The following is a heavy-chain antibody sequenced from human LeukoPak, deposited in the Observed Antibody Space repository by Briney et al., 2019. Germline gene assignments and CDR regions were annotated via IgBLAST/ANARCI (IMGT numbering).Heavy chain of an antibody. D-gene: IGHD5-18*01. Sequence: GGSLRLSCAASGFTFSSYGMSWVRQAPGKGRVWVSAISDSGDSTYSADSVKGRFTISRDNSKNTLYLQMNSVRAEDTAVYYCAKLSDRYSYDYADYWGQGTLVTVSS. CDR2: ISDSGDST. J-gene: IGHJ4*02. CDR1: GFTFSSYG. V-gene: IGHV3-23*01. CDR3: AKLSDRYSYDYADY.